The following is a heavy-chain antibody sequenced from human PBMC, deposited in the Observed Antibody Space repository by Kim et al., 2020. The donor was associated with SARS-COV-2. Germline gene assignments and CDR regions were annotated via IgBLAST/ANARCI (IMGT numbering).Heavy chain of an antibody. CDR1: GGSFSGYY. Sequence: SETLSLTCAVYGGSFSGYYWSWIRQPPGKGLEWIGEINHSGSTNYNPSLKSRVTISVDTSKNQFSLKLSSVTAADTTVYYCARGRHVIPAPKWLPPRCAFDIWGQGTMVTVSS. CDR2: INHSGST. CDR3: ARGRHVIPAPKWLPPRCAFDI. D-gene: IGHD3-16*02. J-gene: IGHJ3*02. V-gene: IGHV4-34*01.